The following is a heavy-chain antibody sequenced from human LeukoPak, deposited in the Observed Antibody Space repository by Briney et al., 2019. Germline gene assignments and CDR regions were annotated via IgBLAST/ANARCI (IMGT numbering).Heavy chain of an antibody. D-gene: IGHD6-6*01. V-gene: IGHV1-2*02. CDR3: AREHSSSSGKVFDY. CDR2: INPNSGGT. J-gene: IGHJ4*02. Sequence: XXXXXXWINPNSGGTNYAQKFQGRVTMTRDTSTSTAYMELSRLRSDDTAVYYCAREHSSSSGKVFDYWGQGTLVTVSS.